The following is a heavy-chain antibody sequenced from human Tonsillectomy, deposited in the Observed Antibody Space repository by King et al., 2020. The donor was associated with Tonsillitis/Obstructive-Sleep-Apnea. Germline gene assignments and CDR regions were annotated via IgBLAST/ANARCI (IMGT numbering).Heavy chain of an antibody. D-gene: IGHD3-22*01. Sequence: VQLQQWGAGLLKPSETLSLTCAVYGGSFGGYYWSWIRQPPGKGLEWIGEINHSGSTNYNPSLKSRLTISVDTSRNQFSLKLSSVTAADTAVYYCARTYYYHSSGYCDHWGQGTLVTVSS. CDR3: ARTYYYHSSGYCDH. V-gene: IGHV4-34*01. CDR2: INHSGST. J-gene: IGHJ4*02. CDR1: GGSFGGYY.